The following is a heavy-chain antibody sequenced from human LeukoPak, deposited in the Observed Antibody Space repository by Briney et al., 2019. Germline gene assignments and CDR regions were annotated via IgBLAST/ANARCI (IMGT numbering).Heavy chain of an antibody. CDR2: ISYDGSNK. Sequence: GRSLRLSCAASELTFSSYGMHWVRQAPGKGLEWVAVISYDGSNKYYADTVKGRFTISRDNSKNTLYLQMNSLRAEDTAVYYCAKDRLGALYYFDSSGYYRLDYWGQGTLVTVSS. J-gene: IGHJ4*02. D-gene: IGHD3-22*01. CDR1: ELTFSSYG. CDR3: AKDRLGALYYFDSSGYYRLDY. V-gene: IGHV3-30*18.